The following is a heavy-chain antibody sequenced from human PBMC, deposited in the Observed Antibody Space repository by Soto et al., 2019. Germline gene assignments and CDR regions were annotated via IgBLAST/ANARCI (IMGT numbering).Heavy chain of an antibody. V-gene: IGHV3-7*01. J-gene: IGHJ4*02. Sequence: EVQLVESGGGLVQPGGSLRLSCAASGFMFSAYWMSWVRQAPGKGLEWVANIHGDGGKIYYVDSVKGRFTISRDNAKRTLYLHMNSLRAEDTAVYYCARDFYGGYTYGPGDYWGQGALVAVSS. D-gene: IGHD5-18*01. CDR2: IHGDGGKI. CDR3: ARDFYGGYTYGPGDY. CDR1: GFMFSAYW.